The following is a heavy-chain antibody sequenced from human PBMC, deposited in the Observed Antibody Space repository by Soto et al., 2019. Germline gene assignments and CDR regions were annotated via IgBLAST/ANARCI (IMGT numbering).Heavy chain of an antibody. J-gene: IGHJ4*02. Sequence: ASVKVSCKASGYTFTGYYMHWVRQAPGQGLEWMGWINPNSGGTNYAQKFQGRVTMTRDTSISTAYMELSRLRSDDTAVYYCARDDFRGSQKDYWGKVTRVTSSS. CDR1: GYTFTGYY. CDR3: ARDDFRGSQKDY. D-gene: IGHD2-15*01. V-gene: IGHV1-2*02. CDR2: INPNSGGT.